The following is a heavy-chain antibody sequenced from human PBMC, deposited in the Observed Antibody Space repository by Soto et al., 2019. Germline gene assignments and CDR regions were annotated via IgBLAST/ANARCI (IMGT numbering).Heavy chain of an antibody. CDR1: GGSFSGYY. V-gene: IGHV4-34*01. D-gene: IGHD5-18*01. Sequence: SETLSLTCAVYGGSFSGYYWSWIRQPPGKGLEWIGEINHSGSTNYNPSLKSRVTISVDTSKNQFSLKLSSVTAADTAVYYCPSIVSRNGYTYGYWVDYWGQRSLVTVSS. CDR2: INHSGST. CDR3: PSIVSRNGYTYGYWVDY. J-gene: IGHJ4*02.